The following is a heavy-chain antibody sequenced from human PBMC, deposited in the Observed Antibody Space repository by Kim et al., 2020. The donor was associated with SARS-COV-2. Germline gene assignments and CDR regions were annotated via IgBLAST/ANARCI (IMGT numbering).Heavy chain of an antibody. CDR3: ARDHGGYGYSDY. D-gene: IGHD5-18*01. CDR1: GGSISSGGYY. V-gene: IGHV4-31*03. J-gene: IGHJ4*02. CDR2: IYYSGST. Sequence: SETLSLTCTVSGGSISSGGYYWSWIRQHPGKGLEWIGYIYYSGSTYYNPSLKSRVTISVDTSKNQFSLKLSSVTAADTAVYYCARDHGGYGYSDYWGQGTLVTVSS.